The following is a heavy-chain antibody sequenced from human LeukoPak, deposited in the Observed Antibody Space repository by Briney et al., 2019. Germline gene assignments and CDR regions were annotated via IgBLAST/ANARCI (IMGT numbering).Heavy chain of an antibody. Sequence: GRSLRLSCAASGFTFSSYGMHWVRQAPGKGLEWVAVISYDGSNKYYADSVKGRFTISRDNSKNTLYLRMNSLRAEDTAVYYCAKLVIAVAAGGDYWGQGTLVTVSS. CDR1: GFTFSSYG. CDR3: AKLVIAVAAGGDY. J-gene: IGHJ4*02. D-gene: IGHD6-19*01. CDR2: ISYDGSNK. V-gene: IGHV3-30*18.